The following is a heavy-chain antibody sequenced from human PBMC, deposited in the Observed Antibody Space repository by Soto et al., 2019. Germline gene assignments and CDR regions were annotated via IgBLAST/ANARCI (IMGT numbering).Heavy chain of an antibody. CDR1: GFIFDSDW. CDR2: INTDGSGT. J-gene: IGHJ4*02. D-gene: IGHD6-19*01. Sequence: GGSLRLSCAAYGFIFDSDWMHWVRQAPGQGLVWVSRINTDGSGTSYADSVKGRFTISRDNAKNMVYLQMNSLRVEDTAVYYCATDFSGWYGSSEYGFWGQGTLVTVSS. CDR3: ATDFSGWYGSSEYGF. V-gene: IGHV3-74*01.